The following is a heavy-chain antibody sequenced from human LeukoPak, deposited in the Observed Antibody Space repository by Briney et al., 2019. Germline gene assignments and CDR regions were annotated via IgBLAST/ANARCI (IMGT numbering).Heavy chain of an antibody. D-gene: IGHD1-26*01. Sequence: GGSLSLSCAASGFTFSSYWMHWVRQAPGKGLVWVSRINSDGSSTSYADSVKGRFTVSRDNAKNTLYLQMNSLRAEDTAVYYCARVPKWELLDAFDIWGQGTMVTVSS. CDR3: ARVPKWELLDAFDI. J-gene: IGHJ3*02. CDR2: INSDGSST. V-gene: IGHV3-74*01. CDR1: GFTFSSYW.